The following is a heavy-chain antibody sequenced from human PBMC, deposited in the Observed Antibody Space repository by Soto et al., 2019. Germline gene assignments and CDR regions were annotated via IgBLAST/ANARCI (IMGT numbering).Heavy chain of an antibody. Sequence: AASVKVSCKASGYTFTTYTMNWVRQAPGQRLEWMGWINPVNGSTKSSQKFQDRVIITRDTSASTAYMELRSLRSEDTAVYYCARGIATGQLDPWGQGTLVTVS. D-gene: IGHD6-13*01. V-gene: IGHV1-3*01. J-gene: IGHJ5*02. CDR1: GYTFTTYT. CDR3: ARGIATGQLDP. CDR2: INPVNGST.